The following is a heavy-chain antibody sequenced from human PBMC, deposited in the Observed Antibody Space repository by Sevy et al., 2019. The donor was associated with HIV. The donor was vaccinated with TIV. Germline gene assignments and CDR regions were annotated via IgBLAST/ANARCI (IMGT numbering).Heavy chain of an antibody. CDR1: GFTFSSDA. J-gene: IGHJ4*02. V-gene: IGHV3-23*01. Sequence: GGSLRLSCAASGFTFSSDAMSWVRQAPGKGLEWVSAISGSGGSTYYADSVKGRFTISRDNSKNTLYLQMNSLRAEDTAVYYCAKILKEGSGYNNYWGQGTLVTVSS. CDR3: AKILKEGSGYNNY. D-gene: IGHD5-12*01. CDR2: ISGSGGST.